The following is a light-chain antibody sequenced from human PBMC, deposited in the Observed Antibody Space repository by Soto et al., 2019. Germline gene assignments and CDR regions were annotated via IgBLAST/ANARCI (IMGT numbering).Light chain of an antibody. CDR2: YDS. J-gene: IGLJ1*01. CDR1: NIGSKS. CDR3: QVWDSSSDHPYV. Sequence: SYELTQPPSLSVAPGKTARITCGGNNIGSKSVHWYQQKPGQAPVLVIYYDSDRPSGIPERFSGSNSGNTATLTISRVEAGDEADYYCQVWDSSSDHPYVFGTGTKVTVL. V-gene: IGLV3-21*04.